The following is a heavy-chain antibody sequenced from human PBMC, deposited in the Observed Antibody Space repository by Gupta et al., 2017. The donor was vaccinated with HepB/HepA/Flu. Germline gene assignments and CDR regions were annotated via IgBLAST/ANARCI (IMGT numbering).Heavy chain of an antibody. CDR3: AKDYGAYGFFYQMDA. D-gene: IGHD4-17*01. Sequence: VPLLEAGGGLVQPGGSLRLPCAASGFPFSRHAMSWVRQAQGKGLEWVSAISGSGGSTYYSDSVKGRFTISRDNSKNRLYLQMNSLRAEDTAVYDCAKDYGAYGFFYQMDAWGKGT. CDR2: ISGSGGST. V-gene: IGHV3-23*01. CDR1: GFPFSRHA. J-gene: IGHJ6*03.